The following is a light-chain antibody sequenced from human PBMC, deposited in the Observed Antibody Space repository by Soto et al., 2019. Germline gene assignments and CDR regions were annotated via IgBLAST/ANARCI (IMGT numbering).Light chain of an antibody. CDR2: GNF. CDR3: QSYDSSLSPYV. Sequence: HSVLKQAPSVSGVPGQRVTISCTGSSSNIGAGYDVHWYQQLPGTAPKLLIYGNFNRPSGVPDRFSGSKSGTSASLAITGLQAEDEADYYCQSYDSSLSPYVFGTGTKVTVL. V-gene: IGLV1-40*01. J-gene: IGLJ1*01. CDR1: SSNIGAGYD.